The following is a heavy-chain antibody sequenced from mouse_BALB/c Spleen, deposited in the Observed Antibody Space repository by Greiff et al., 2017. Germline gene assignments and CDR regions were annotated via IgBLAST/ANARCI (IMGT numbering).Heavy chain of an antibody. CDR3: ARGGNPWDYAMDY. Sequence: QVQLQQPGAELVKPGASVKLSCKASGYTFTSYWMHWVKQRPGQGLEWIGEINPSNGRTNYNEKFKSKATLTVDKSSSTAYMQLSSLTSEDSAVYYCARGGNPWDYAMDYWGQGTAGTVSS. D-gene: IGHD2-1*01. CDR2: INPSNGRT. J-gene: IGHJ4*01. V-gene: IGHV1S81*02. CDR1: GYTFTSYW.